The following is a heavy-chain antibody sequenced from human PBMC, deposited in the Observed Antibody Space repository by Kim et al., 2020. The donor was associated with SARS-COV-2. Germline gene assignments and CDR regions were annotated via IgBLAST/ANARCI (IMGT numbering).Heavy chain of an antibody. CDR1: GFTSNTHG. J-gene: IGHJ2*01. V-gene: IGHV1-18*01. CDR3: ATTPAYYYDRTGYFEWYFDI. D-gene: IGHD3-22*01. Sequence: ASVKVSCKASGFTSNTHGINWVRQAPGQGLEWMGWISAYSDYIGETKYAQRFQGRVIMTTDTSSNTAFMELRSLTSDDTAMYYCATTPAYYYDRTGYFEWYFDIWGRGTLLTVPS. CDR2: ISAYSDYIGET.